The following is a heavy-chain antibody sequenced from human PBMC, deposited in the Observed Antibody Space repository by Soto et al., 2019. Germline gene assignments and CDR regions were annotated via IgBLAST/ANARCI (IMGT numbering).Heavy chain of an antibody. Sequence: QVQLVESGGGVVQPGRSLRLSCAASGFTFSSYGMHWVRQAPGTGLEWVAVISYDGSNKYYADSVKGGFTISRDNSKNTLYLLMNSLRAEKSAVYYCATVRGGVRGVTRPYSYAMDVWGQGTTVTVSS. J-gene: IGHJ6*02. CDR2: ISYDGSNK. V-gene: IGHV3-30*03. CDR3: ATVRGGVRGVTRPYSYAMDV. CDR1: GFTFSSYG. D-gene: IGHD3-10*01.